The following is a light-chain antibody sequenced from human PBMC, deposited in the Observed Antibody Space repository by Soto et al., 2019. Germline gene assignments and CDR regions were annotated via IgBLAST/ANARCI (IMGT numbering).Light chain of an antibody. Sequence: EIVMTQSPPSLPVTPGEPASISCRSSQSLLNTDDGNTYLDWYLQKPGQSPQLLIYTLSYRAPGVPDRFSGSGSGTAFTLKISRVAAEDVGIYYCMQRIEFPVTFGGGTKVDIK. J-gene: IGKJ4*01. V-gene: IGKV2-40*01. CDR3: MQRIEFPVT. CDR2: TLS. CDR1: QSLLNTDDGNTY.